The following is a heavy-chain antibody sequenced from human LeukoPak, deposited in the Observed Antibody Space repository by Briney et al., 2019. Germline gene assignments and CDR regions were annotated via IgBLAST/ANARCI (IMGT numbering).Heavy chain of an antibody. D-gene: IGHD3-3*01. CDR2: INHSGST. V-gene: IGHV4-34*01. CDR3: AVDFWSGYYRGGFDP. J-gene: IGHJ5*02. CDR1: GGSFSGYY. Sequence: SETLSLTCAVYGGSFSGYYWSWIRQPPGKGLEWIGEINHSGSTNYNPSLKSRVTISVDTSKNQFSLKLNSVTAADTAVYYCAVDFWSGYYRGGFDPWGQGTLVTVSS.